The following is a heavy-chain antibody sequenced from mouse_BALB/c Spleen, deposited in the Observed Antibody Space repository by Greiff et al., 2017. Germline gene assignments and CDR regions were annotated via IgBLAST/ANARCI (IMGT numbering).Heavy chain of an antibody. CDR2: ISYSGST. V-gene: IGHV3-8*02. CDR3: ARYGDYEEVYYAMDY. Sequence: ESGPSLVKPSQTLSLTCSVTGDSITSGYWNWIRKFPGNKLEYMGYISYSGSTYYNPSLKSRISITRDTSKNQYYLQLNSVTTEDTATYYCARYGDYEEVYYAMDYWGQGTSVTVSS. D-gene: IGHD2-4*01. CDR1: GDSITSGY. J-gene: IGHJ4*01.